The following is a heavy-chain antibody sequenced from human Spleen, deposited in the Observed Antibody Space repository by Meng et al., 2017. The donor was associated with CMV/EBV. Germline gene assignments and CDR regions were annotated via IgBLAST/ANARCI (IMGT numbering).Heavy chain of an antibody. Sequence: SETLSLTCTVYGGSISSYYWSWIRQTSGKGLEWIGYIDYSESTNYNPTLKSRVPISVDTSKNQFSLKLSSVTAAGTAVYYCARAQAYTIGAFDIWGQGTMVTVSS. J-gene: IGHJ3*02. CDR1: GGSISSYY. D-gene: IGHD2-21*01. V-gene: IGHV4-59*01. CDR2: IDYSEST. CDR3: ARAQAYTIGAFDI.